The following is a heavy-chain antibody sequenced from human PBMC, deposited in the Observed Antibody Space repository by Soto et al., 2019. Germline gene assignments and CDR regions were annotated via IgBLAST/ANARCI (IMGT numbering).Heavy chain of an antibody. Sequence: PGGSLRLSCAASGFTFSTYSINWVRQAPGKGLEWVSYISSTSSAIYYADSVKGRFTISRDNAKNSLYLQMNSLRDEDTAVYYCARSGGSGIIIYYFDYWGQGTLVTVSS. J-gene: IGHJ4*02. D-gene: IGHD2-21*01. CDR3: ARSGGSGIIIYYFDY. V-gene: IGHV3-48*02. CDR1: GFTFSTYS. CDR2: ISSTSSAI.